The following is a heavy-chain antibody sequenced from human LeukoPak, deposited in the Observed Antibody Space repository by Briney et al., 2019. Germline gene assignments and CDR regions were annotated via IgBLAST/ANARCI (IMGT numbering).Heavy chain of an antibody. CDR3: ARDCSSTSGASVDFGSAP. Sequence: GGSLRLSCAASGFTFSSYAMHWVRQAPGKGLEWVAVISYDGSNKYYADSVKGRFTISRDNSKNTLYLQMNSLRAGDTAVYYCARDCSSTSGASVDFGSAPWGQGTLVTVPS. J-gene: IGHJ5*02. CDR2: ISYDGSNK. V-gene: IGHV3-30*04. CDR1: GFTFSSYA. D-gene: IGHD2-2*01.